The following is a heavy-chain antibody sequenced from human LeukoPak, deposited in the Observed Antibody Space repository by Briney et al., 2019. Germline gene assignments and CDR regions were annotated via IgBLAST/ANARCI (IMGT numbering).Heavy chain of an antibody. V-gene: IGHV4-59*01. D-gene: IGHD3-16*02. CDR1: GGSISSYY. CDR3: ARGGRDYVWGSYRHLYYFDY. Sequence: NPSETLSLTCTVSGGSISSYYWSWIRQPPGKGLEWIGYIYYSGSTNYNPSLKSRVTISVDTSKNQFSLKLSSVTAADTAVYYCARGGRDYVWGSYRHLYYFDYWGQGTLVTVSS. J-gene: IGHJ4*02. CDR2: IYYSGST.